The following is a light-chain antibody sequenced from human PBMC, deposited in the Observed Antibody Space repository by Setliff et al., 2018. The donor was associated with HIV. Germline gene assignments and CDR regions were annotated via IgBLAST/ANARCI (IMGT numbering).Light chain of an antibody. CDR3: SSYTGTYSFL. V-gene: IGLV2-11*01. CDR1: NSDVGGYDY. J-gene: IGLJ2*01. CDR2: DVS. Sequence: QSALTQPRSVSGSPGQSVTISCTGTNSDVGGYDYVSWYQQHPGKAPRLIIYDVSKRPSGVPDRFSGSTSANTASLTISGLQPEDEADYYCSSYTGTYSFLFGGGTK.